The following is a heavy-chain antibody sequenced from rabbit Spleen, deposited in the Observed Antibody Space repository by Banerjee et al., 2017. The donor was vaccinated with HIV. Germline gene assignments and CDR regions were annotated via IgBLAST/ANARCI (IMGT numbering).Heavy chain of an antibody. CDR1: GFSFSSGYD. Sequence: QEQLVESGGGLVKPGASLTLTCTASGFSFSSGYDMSWVRQAPGKGLECIACIFGGSGGSTWYASWAKGRFTISKTSSTTVTLQLTSLTAADTATYFCARDTSSSFSSYGMDLWGPGTLVTVS. V-gene: IGHV1S45*01. CDR3: ARDTSSSFSSYGMDL. J-gene: IGHJ6*01. D-gene: IGHD1-1*01. CDR2: IFGGSGGST.